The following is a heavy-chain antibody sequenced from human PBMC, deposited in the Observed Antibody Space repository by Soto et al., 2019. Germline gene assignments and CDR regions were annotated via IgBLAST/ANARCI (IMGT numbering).Heavy chain of an antibody. Sequence: EVQLVETGGGLIQPGGSLRLSCAASGFTVSSNYMSWVRQAPGKGLEWVSVIYSGGSTYYADSVKGRFTISRDNSKNTLYLQMNSLRAEDTAVYYCARVSAPGQLAYYYYGMDVWGQGTTVTVSS. D-gene: IGHD6-6*01. CDR3: ARVSAPGQLAYYYYGMDV. CDR1: GFTVSSNY. CDR2: IYSGGST. V-gene: IGHV3-53*02. J-gene: IGHJ6*02.